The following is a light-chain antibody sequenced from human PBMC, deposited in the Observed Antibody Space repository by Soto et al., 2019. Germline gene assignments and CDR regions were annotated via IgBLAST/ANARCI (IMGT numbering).Light chain of an antibody. CDR1: QDIANY. J-gene: IGKJ5*01. CDR3: QQVNSYPLT. Sequence: IQLTQSPSFLSASVGDRVTITCRASQDIANYLAWYQQKPGKAPKFLIYATSTFQSGVPSRFSGGGSGTEFTLTISSLQPEDFATYYCQQVNSYPLTFGGGTRLEIK. CDR2: ATS. V-gene: IGKV1-9*01.